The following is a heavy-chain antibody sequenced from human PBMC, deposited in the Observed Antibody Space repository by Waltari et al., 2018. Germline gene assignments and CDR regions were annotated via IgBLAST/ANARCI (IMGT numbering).Heavy chain of an antibody. CDR3: VRHARTTSGGKHFDH. J-gene: IGHJ4*02. CDR2: MYYSGST. D-gene: IGHD2-15*01. V-gene: IGHV4-39*01. Sequence: QLQLQESGPGLVKASETLPLTCTVSGDSISSRSYYWGWVRQPPGKGLEWIGNMYYSGSTYYNPSLKSRVTISGDTSKSQFSLKLSSVTAADTSMYYCVRHARTTSGGKHFDHWGQGMLVTVSP. CDR1: GDSISSRSYY.